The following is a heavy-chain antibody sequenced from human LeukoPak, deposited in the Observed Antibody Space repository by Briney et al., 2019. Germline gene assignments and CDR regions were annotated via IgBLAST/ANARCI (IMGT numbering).Heavy chain of an antibody. Sequence: ASVKVSCKASGYTFTSYGISWVRQAPGQGLEWMGWISAYNGNTNYAQKLQGRVTMTTDTSTSTAYMELRSLRSDDTAVYYCARESYTAMVYSLDYWGQGTLVTVSS. V-gene: IGHV1-18*01. CDR1: GYTFTSYG. CDR2: ISAYNGNT. J-gene: IGHJ4*02. CDR3: ARESYTAMVYSLDY. D-gene: IGHD5-18*01.